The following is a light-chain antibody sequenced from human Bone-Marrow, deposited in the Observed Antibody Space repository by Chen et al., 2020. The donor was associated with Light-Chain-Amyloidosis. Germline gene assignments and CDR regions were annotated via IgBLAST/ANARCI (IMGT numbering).Light chain of an antibody. CDR3: QQYGTSPRT. CDR2: GSS. V-gene: IGKV3-20*01. CDR1: QTISSNY. Sequence: EIVLTQSPGTLSLSPGEGANLSCRASQTISSNYLTWYQQKFGQAPRLLIYGSSSRATGIPDRFTGSGSGTDFTLTINRLEPGDFAMDYCQQYGTSPRTFGGGTKVEIK. J-gene: IGKJ4*01.